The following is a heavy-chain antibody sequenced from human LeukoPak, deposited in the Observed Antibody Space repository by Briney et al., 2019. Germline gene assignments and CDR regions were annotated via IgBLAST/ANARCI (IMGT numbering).Heavy chain of an antibody. CDR1: GFTFSSYA. Sequence: GGSLRLSCAASGFTFSSYAMSWVRQAPGKGLEWVSSISSSSSYIYYADSVKGRFTISRDNAKNSLYLQMNSLRAEDTAVYYCARGTGYSYGPRPYYFDYWGQGTLVTVSS. V-gene: IGHV3-21*01. D-gene: IGHD5-18*01. CDR3: ARGTGYSYGPRPYYFDY. CDR2: ISSSSSYI. J-gene: IGHJ4*02.